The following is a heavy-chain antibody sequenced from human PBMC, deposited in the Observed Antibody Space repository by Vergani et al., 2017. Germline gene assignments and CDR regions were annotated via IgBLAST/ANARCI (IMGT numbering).Heavy chain of an antibody. CDR2: ISYDGSNK. CDR3: AREGYCSGGSCYHTRSEDAFDI. D-gene: IGHD2-15*01. CDR1: GFTFSSYA. Sequence: QVQLVESGGGVVQPGRSLRLSCAASGFTFSSYAMHWVRQAPGKGLEWVAVISYDGSNKYYADSVKGRFTISRDNSKNTLYLQMNSLRAEDTAVYYCAREGYCSGGSCYHTRSEDAFDIWGQGTMVTVSS. J-gene: IGHJ3*02. V-gene: IGHV3-30-3*01.